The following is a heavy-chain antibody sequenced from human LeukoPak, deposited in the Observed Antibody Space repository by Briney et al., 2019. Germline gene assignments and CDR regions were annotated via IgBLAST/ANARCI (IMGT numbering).Heavy chain of an antibody. J-gene: IGHJ4*02. V-gene: IGHV1-69*13. CDR1: GGTFSSYA. CDR3: ARVVDYGDYTLVGDN. D-gene: IGHD4-17*01. CDR2: IIPIFGTA. Sequence: ASVKVSCKASGGTFSSYAISWVRQAPGQGFEWMGGIIPIFGTANYAQKFQGRVTITADESTSTAYMELSSLRSEDTAVYYCARVVDYGDYTLVGDNWGQGTLVTVSS.